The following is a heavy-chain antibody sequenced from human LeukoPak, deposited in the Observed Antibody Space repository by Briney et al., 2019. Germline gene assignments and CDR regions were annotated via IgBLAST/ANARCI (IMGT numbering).Heavy chain of an antibody. J-gene: IGHJ4*02. CDR1: GFTFSTYA. CDR2: ISYTGTYI. D-gene: IGHD1-26*01. CDR3: VRDRGTYRPIDY. V-gene: IGHV3-21*04. Sequence: GGSLRLSCAASGFTFSTYAMNWVRQAPGKGLEWVSSISYTGTYIYYADSVKGRFTISRDNAQNSLYLQMNSLRAEDTAIYYCVRDRGTYRPIDYWGQGTLVTVSS.